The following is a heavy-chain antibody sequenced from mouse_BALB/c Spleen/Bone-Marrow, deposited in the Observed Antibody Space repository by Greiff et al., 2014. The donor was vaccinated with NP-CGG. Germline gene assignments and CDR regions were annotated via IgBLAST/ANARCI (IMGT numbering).Heavy chain of an antibody. Sequence: VQLQQSGAELVRPGTSVKVSCKGSGYAFTNYLIEWVKQRPGHGLEWIGVINSGSGGTKYNEKFKGKATLTADKSSSTAYMQLSSLTSDDSAVFFCARAITDAMDYWGQGTSVTVSS. V-gene: IGHV1-54*01. D-gene: IGHD2-4*01. CDR1: GYAFTNYL. J-gene: IGHJ4*01. CDR3: ARAITDAMDY. CDR2: INSGSGGT.